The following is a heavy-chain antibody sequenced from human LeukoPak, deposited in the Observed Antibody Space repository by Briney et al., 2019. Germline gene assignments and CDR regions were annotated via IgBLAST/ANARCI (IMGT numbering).Heavy chain of an antibody. CDR3: ASNGGDTAMVTDNAFDI. Sequence: ASVKVSCKASGYTFTSYYMHWVRQAPGQGLEWMGIINPSGGSTSYAQKFQGRVTMTRDTSTSTVYMELSSLRSEDTAVYYCASNGGDTAMVTDNAFDIWGQGTMVTVSS. CDR1: GYTFTSYY. D-gene: IGHD5-18*01. J-gene: IGHJ3*02. V-gene: IGHV1-46*01. CDR2: INPSGGST.